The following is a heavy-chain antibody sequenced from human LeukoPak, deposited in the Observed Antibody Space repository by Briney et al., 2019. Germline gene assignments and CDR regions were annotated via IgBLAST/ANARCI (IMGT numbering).Heavy chain of an antibody. CDR2: IWYDGSNK. V-gene: IGHV3-33*08. Sequence: PGGSLRLSCAASGFTFSRYAMHWVRQAPGKGLEWVVVIWYDGSNKYYADSVKGRFTISRDNSKNTLYLQMNSLRAEDTAVYYCARDFPPVAGDYYHGMDVWGQGTTVTVSS. J-gene: IGHJ6*02. CDR1: GFTFSRYA. D-gene: IGHD6-19*01. CDR3: ARDFPPVAGDYYHGMDV.